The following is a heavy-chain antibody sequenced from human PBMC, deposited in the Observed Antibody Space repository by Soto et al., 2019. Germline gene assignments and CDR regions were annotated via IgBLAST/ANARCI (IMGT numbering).Heavy chain of an antibody. Sequence: GASVKVSCKASGYTFTNFAMHWVRQAPGQRLEWMGWINAGNGNTKYSQKFQGRVTITRDTSASTAYMELSSLRSEDTAVEYGARDPGYSYGYNWGKGTLVTVDS. CDR3: ARDPGYSYGYN. V-gene: IGHV1-3*01. D-gene: IGHD5-18*01. CDR1: GYTFTNFA. J-gene: IGHJ4*02. CDR2: INAGNGNT.